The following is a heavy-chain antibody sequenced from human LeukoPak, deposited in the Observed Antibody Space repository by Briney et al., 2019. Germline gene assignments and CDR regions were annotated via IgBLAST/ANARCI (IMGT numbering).Heavy chain of an antibody. CDR3: ARSRRGPALIPYRSGSYWYYFDY. CDR1: GGSISSYY. V-gene: IGHV4-59*01. Sequence: PSETLSLTCTVSGGSISSYYWSWIRQPPGKGLEWIGYIYYSGSTHYNPSLKSRVTISVDTSKNQFSLKLSSVTAADTAVYYCARSRRGPALIPYRSGSYWYYFDYWGQGTLVTVSS. J-gene: IGHJ4*02. D-gene: IGHD3-10*01. CDR2: IYYSGST.